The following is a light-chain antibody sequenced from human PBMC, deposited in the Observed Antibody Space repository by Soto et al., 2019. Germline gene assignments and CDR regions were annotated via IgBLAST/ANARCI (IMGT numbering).Light chain of an antibody. CDR1: QSVSSSY. J-gene: IGKJ3*01. Sequence: IVLTQSPSTLSLSPGERATLSCRASQSVSSSYLAWYQQKPGHAPRLLIYGASSRATGIPDTLSGSGSGTDFTLTISRLEPEDSPVYYCQQYGSSFTFGPGTKVDIK. CDR3: QQYGSSFT. CDR2: GAS. V-gene: IGKV3-20*01.